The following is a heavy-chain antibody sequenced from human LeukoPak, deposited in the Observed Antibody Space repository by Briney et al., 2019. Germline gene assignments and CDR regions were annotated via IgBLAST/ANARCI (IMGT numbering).Heavy chain of an antibody. CDR1: GGSFSTTTYY. Sequence: SETLSLTCTVSGGSFSTTTYYWGWIRQPPGKGLEWIGSIYYSGSTYYNPSLKSRVTISVDTSKNQFSLKLSSVTAADTAVYYCARDSPYYDSSGYYYYYYGMDVWGQGTTVTVSS. J-gene: IGHJ6*02. CDR3: ARDSPYYDSSGYYYYYYGMDV. V-gene: IGHV4-39*07. CDR2: IYYSGST. D-gene: IGHD3-22*01.